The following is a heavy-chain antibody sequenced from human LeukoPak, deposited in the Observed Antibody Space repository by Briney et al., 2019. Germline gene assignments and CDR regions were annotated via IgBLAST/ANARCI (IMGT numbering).Heavy chain of an antibody. CDR3: ASETGDLDY. CDR1: GGSFSGYY. J-gene: IGHJ4*02. V-gene: IGHV4-34*01. Sequence: SETLSLTCAVYGGSFSGYYWSWIRQPPGKGLEWIGEINHSGSTNYNPSLKSRVTISVDTSKNQFSLKLNSVTAADTAVYYCASETGDLDYWGQGTLVTVSS. CDR2: INHSGST. D-gene: IGHD7-27*01.